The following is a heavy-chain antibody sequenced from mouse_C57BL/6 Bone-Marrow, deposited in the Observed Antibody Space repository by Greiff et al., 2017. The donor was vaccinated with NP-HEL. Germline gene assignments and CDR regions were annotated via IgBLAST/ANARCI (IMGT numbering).Heavy chain of an antibody. D-gene: IGHD1-1*01. CDR1: GYTFTNYW. J-gene: IGHJ4*01. V-gene: IGHV1-63*01. Sequence: VKLMESGAELVRPGTSVKMSCKASGYTFTNYWIGWAKQRPGHGLEWIGDIYPGGGYTNYNEKFKGKATLTADKSSSTAYMQFSSLTSEDSAIYYCARLLRYYAMDYWGQGTSVTVSS. CDR2: IYPGGGYT. CDR3: ARLLRYYAMDY.